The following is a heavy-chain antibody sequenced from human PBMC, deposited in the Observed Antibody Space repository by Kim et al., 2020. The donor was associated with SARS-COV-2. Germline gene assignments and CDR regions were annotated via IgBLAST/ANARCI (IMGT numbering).Heavy chain of an antibody. V-gene: IGHV3-33*06. CDR1: GFTFSSYG. D-gene: IGHD3-10*01. Sequence: GGSLRLFCAASGFTFSSYGMHWVRQAPGKGLEWVAVIWYDGSNKYYADSVKGRFTISRDNSKNTLYLQMNSLRAEDTAVYYCAKVSGSGSFIDYWAREPCSPSPQ. CDR3: AKVSGSGSFIDY. CDR2: IWYDGSNK. J-gene: IGHJ4*02.